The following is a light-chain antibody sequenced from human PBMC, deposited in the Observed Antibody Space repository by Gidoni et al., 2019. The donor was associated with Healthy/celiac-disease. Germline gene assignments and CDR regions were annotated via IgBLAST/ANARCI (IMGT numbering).Light chain of an antibody. V-gene: IGKV1-39*01. CDR3: QQSYSTPPT. CDR2: AAS. Sequence: DIQMTQSPSSLSASVGDRVTITCRACQSISSYLNWYQQKPGKAPKLLSYAASSLQSGVPSRFSGSGSGTDFTLTISSLQPEDFATYYCQQSYSTPPTFGQGTKLEIK. CDR1: QSISSY. J-gene: IGKJ2*01.